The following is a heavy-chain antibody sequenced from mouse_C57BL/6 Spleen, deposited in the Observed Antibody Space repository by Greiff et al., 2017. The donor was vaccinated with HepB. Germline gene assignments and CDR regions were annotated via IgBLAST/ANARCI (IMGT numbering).Heavy chain of an antibody. J-gene: IGHJ1*03. V-gene: IGHV1-53*01. D-gene: IGHD1-2*01. CDR3: AREGHYDEHWYFDV. CDR1: GYTFTSYW. CDR2: INPSNGGT. Sequence: QVQLQQPGTELVKPGASVKLSCKASGYTFTSYWMHWVKQRPGQGLEWIGNINPSNGGTNYNEKFKSKATLTVDKSSSTAYMQLSSLTSEDSAVYYCAREGHYDEHWYFDVWGTGTTVTVSS.